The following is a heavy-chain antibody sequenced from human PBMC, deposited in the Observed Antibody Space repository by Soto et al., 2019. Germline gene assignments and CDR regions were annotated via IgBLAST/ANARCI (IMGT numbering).Heavy chain of an antibody. Sequence: EVQLVESGGAVVQPGGSLRLSCATSGFKFDDYSMHWVRQSPGQGLEWVCLISWDGRRTNYADSVRGRFTISRDSSKNSLYLQMNSLRSEDTALYYCTTAHYGDYTNWFDSWGHGTLVTVSS. J-gene: IGHJ5*01. CDR3: TTAHYGDYTNWFDS. CDR1: GFKFDDYS. CDR2: ISWDGRRT. D-gene: IGHD4-17*01. V-gene: IGHV3-43*01.